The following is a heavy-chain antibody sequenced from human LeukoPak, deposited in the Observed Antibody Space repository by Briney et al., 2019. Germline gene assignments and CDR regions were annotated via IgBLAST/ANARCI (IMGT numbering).Heavy chain of an antibody. CDR3: TRVMRIVVTDTLDY. CDR1: GYTFTGYY. J-gene: IGHJ4*02. Sequence: GASVKVSCKASGYTFTGYYMHWVRQAPGQGLEWMGWINPNSGGTNYAQKFQGRVTMTTDTSTSTAYMELRSLRSDDTAVYYCTRVMRIVVTDTLDYWGQGTLVTVSS. CDR2: INPNSGGT. D-gene: IGHD2-2*01. V-gene: IGHV1-2*02.